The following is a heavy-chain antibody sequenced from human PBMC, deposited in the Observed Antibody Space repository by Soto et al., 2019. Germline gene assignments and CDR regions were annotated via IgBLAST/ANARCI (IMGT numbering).Heavy chain of an antibody. D-gene: IGHD6-13*01. J-gene: IGHJ6*02. V-gene: IGHV3-23*01. CDR3: ANGRPSAPDRVAAADHYYYYGMDV. CDR2: ISGSGGST. CDR1: GFTFSSYA. Sequence: GGSLRLSCAASGFTFSSYAMSWVRQAPGKGLEWVSAISGSGGSTYYADSVKGRFTISRDNSKNTLYLQMNSLRAEDTAVYYCANGRPSAPDRVAAADHYYYYGMDVWGQGTTVTVSS.